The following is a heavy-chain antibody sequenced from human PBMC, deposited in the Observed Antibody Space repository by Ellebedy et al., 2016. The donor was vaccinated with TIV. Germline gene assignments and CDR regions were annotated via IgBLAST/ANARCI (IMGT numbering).Heavy chain of an antibody. Sequence: SETLSLXXAVYGGSFSGYYWSWIRQPPGKGLEWIGEINHSGSTNYNPSLKSRVTISVDTSKNQFSLKLSSVTAADTAVYYCARAEWRAGTRIDYWGQGTLVTVSS. V-gene: IGHV4-34*01. CDR1: GGSFSGYY. CDR3: ARAEWRAGTRIDY. CDR2: INHSGST. D-gene: IGHD2-2*01. J-gene: IGHJ4*02.